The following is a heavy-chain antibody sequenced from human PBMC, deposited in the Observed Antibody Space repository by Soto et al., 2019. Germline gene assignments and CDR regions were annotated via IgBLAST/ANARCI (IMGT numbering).Heavy chain of an antibody. J-gene: IGHJ6*02. CDR1: GFTFRSHR. CDR3: AKENTDVINSSSISSGFHGMDV. V-gene: IGHV3-21*01. D-gene: IGHD6-13*01. Sequence: GGSLRLSCAVSGFTFRSHRMNWVRQAPGRGVEWGASISTSSSFIYYGDSVRGRFIISRDNAKNSLDLQMDSLRVEDTAVYYCAKENTDVINSSSISSGFHGMDVWGPGITGPGS. CDR2: ISTSSSFI.